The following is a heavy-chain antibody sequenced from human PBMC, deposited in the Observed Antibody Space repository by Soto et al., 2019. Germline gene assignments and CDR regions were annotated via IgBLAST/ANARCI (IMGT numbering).Heavy chain of an antibody. CDR1: GYTFTSYD. CDR2: MNPNSGNT. D-gene: IGHD6-13*01. J-gene: IGHJ5*02. CDR3: ARGMSSSWYVRTGWFDP. Sequence: QMQLVQSGAEVKKPGASVKVSCKASGYTFTSYDINWVRQATGQGLEWMGWMNPNSGNTGYAQKFQGRDTMTRNTSRSTAYMEMSRMRSEDTTVYYCARGMSSSWYVRTGWFDPWGQGTLVTVSS. V-gene: IGHV1-8*01.